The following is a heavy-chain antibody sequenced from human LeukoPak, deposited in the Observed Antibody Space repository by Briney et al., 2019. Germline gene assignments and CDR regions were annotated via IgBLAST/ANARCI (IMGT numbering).Heavy chain of an antibody. V-gene: IGHV1-18*01. CDR3: ARDLGYGDYGY. J-gene: IGHJ4*02. D-gene: IGHD4-17*01. CDR1: GYSFANFG. Sequence: GASVKVSCKASGYSFANFGISWLRQAPGQGLEWMGWVSAYNGHTKYAQNLQGRLTMTTDTSTSTAYMELRSLRSDDTAVYYCARDLGYGDYGYWGQGILVTVSS. CDR2: VSAYNGHT.